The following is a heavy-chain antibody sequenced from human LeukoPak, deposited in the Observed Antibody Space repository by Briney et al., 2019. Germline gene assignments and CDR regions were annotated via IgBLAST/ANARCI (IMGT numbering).Heavy chain of an antibody. D-gene: IGHD1-26*01. CDR1: GYTFISYA. CDR3: ARGTEWELLLLDY. Sequence: ASVKVSCKTSGYTFISYAMNWVRQAPGQGLEWMGWINANTGNPTYAQGFTGRFVFSLDTSVSTAYLQISSLKAEDTAVYYCARGTEWELLLLDYWGQGTLVTVSS. J-gene: IGHJ4*02. CDR2: INANTGNP. V-gene: IGHV7-4-1*02.